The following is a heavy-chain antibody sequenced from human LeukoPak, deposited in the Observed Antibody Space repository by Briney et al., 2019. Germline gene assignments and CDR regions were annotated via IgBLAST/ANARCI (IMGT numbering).Heavy chain of an antibody. J-gene: IGHJ4*02. CDR3: ARSMDIVVVVAPDY. Sequence: ASVKVSCKASGYTFTSYYMHWVRQAPGQGLEWMGVINPSGGSTSYAQKFQGRVTMTRDTSTSTAYMELRSLRSDDTAVYYCARSMDIVVVVAPDYWGQGTLVTVSS. CDR2: INPSGGST. V-gene: IGHV1-46*01. D-gene: IGHD2-15*01. CDR1: GYTFTSYY.